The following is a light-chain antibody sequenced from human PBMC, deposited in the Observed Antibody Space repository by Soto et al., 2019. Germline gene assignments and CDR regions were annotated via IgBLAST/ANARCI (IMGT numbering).Light chain of an antibody. J-gene: IGKJ4*01. Sequence: EIVLTQSPATLSLSPGERATLSCGASQSVSSYYLAWYQQKPGLAPRLLIYDASSRATGVPDRFSGSASGTDFTLTISRLEPEDFAVYCCQQYGSSPLTFGGGTKVEIK. V-gene: IGKV3D-20*01. CDR1: QSVSSYY. CDR3: QQYGSSPLT. CDR2: DAS.